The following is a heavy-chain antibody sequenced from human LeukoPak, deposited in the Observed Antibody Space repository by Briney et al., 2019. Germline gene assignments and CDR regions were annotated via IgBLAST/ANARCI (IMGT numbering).Heavy chain of an antibody. CDR3: ARLKDWYDNGSDKWFDP. Sequence: SETLSLTCTVSGDSVSSSSYYWDWIRQPPGKGLEWIGSISSDGNTHYNTSLKSRVTMCVDTSTNQFSLNLTSVTAADTAVYFCARLKDWYDNGSDKWFDPWGQGTLVTVSS. CDR1: GDSVSSSSYY. CDR2: ISSDGNT. V-gene: IGHV4-39*01. D-gene: IGHD3/OR15-3a*01. J-gene: IGHJ5*02.